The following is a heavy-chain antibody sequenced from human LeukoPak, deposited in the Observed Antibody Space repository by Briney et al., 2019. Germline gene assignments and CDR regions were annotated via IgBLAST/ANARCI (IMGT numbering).Heavy chain of an antibody. Sequence: SETLSLTCAVYGGSFSGYYWSWIRQPPGKGLEWIGEINHSGSTNYNPSLKSRVTISVDTSRNQFSLKLSSVTAADTAVYYCARGVPDDYVWGSYRKTRGYYFDYWGQGTLVTVSS. CDR1: GGSFSGYY. CDR2: INHSGST. D-gene: IGHD3-16*02. V-gene: IGHV4-34*01. J-gene: IGHJ4*02. CDR3: ARGVPDDYVWGSYRKTRGYYFDY.